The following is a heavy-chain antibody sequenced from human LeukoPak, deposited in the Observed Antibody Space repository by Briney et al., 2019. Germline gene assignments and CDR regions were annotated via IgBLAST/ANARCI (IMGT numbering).Heavy chain of an antibody. V-gene: IGHV4-4*02. J-gene: IGHJ5*02. Sequence: SETLSLTCAVSGDSISSSHWWSWVRQSPGKGLEWIGEIYHSGNTNYNPSLKSRVTISVDTSKNQFSLKLSSVTAADTAVYYCXRHGYRLRYFDWSHRWWFDPWGQGTLVTVSS. CDR2: IYHSGNT. CDR3: XRHGYRLRYFDWSHRWWFDP. D-gene: IGHD3-9*01. CDR1: GDSISSSHW.